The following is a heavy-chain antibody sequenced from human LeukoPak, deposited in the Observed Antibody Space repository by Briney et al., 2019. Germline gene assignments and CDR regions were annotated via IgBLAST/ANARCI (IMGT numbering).Heavy chain of an antibody. CDR2: INPNSGGT. CDR3: ARDSGWEVVLYASEI. J-gene: IGHJ3*02. D-gene: IGHD1-26*01. CDR1: GYTFTGYY. V-gene: IGHV1-2*04. Sequence: ASVKVSCKASGYTFTGYYMHWVRQAPGQGLEWMGWINPNSGGTNYAQKFQGWVTMTRDTSISTAYMELSRLRSDDTAVYYCARDSGWEVVLYASEIWGQGTMVTVSS.